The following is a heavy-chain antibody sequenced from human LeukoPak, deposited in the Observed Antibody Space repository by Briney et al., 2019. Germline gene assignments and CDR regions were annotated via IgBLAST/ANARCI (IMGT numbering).Heavy chain of an antibody. CDR3: AKSHDGDPKEGAFDI. CDR2: IRYDGSKK. CDR1: GFIFSTYG. J-gene: IGHJ3*02. V-gene: IGHV3-30*02. Sequence: GGSLGLSCAASGFIFSTYGIHWVRQAPGKGPEWVAFIRYDGSKKYYADLVKGRFSISRDNSKNTVYLQMDSLRVEDTAVYYCAKSHDGDPKEGAFDIWGQGTMVTVSS. D-gene: IGHD4-17*01.